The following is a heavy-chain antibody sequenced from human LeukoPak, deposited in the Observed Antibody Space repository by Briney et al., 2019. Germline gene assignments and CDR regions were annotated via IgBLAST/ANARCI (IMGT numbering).Heavy chain of an antibody. CDR3: AELGITMIGGV. CDR2: IKKDGSEK. Sequence: GGSLRLSCAASGFTFSSYWMSWVRQAPGKGLEWVANIKKDGSEKYYVDSVKGRFTISRDNAKKSLYLQMNSLRAEDTAVYYCAELGITMIGGVWGKGTTVTISS. CDR1: GFTFSSYW. J-gene: IGHJ6*04. D-gene: IGHD3-10*02. V-gene: IGHV3-7*01.